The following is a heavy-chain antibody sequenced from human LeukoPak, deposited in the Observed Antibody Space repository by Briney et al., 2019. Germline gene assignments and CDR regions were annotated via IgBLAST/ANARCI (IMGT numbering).Heavy chain of an antibody. CDR3: ARDRGGYDILTGYSPDYYMDV. J-gene: IGHJ6*03. V-gene: IGHV4-34*01. CDR1: GGSFSGYY. D-gene: IGHD3-9*01. Sequence: SETLSLTCAVYGGSFSGYYWSWIRQPLGKGLEWIGEINHSGSTNYNPSLKSRVTISVDTSKNQFSLKLSSVTAADTAVYYCARDRGGYDILTGYSPDYYMDVWGKGTTVTISS. CDR2: INHSGST.